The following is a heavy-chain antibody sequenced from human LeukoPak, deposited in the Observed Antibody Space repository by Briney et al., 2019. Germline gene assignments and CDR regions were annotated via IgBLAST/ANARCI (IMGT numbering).Heavy chain of an antibody. Sequence: PSETLSLTCTVSGGSISSRGFYWSWIRQLPGKGLEWIGYIYYTGATYYKPSLNSRVTMSVDTSQNQFSLRMSSMTAADTAVYYCARAGLGIENYYYYYMDVWGKGTTVIVSS. J-gene: IGHJ6*03. CDR1: GGSISSRGFY. CDR2: IYYTGAT. D-gene: IGHD1-14*01. V-gene: IGHV4-31*03. CDR3: ARAGLGIENYYYYYMDV.